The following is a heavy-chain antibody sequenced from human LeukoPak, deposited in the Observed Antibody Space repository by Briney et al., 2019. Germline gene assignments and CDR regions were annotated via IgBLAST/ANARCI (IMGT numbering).Heavy chain of an antibody. D-gene: IGHD2-15*01. CDR3: ARRHLGYCSGGSCSTMYYGMDV. CDR1: GGSISSSSYY. Sequence: SETLSLTCTVSGGSISSSSYYWGGIRQPPGTGLEWIGSICYSGSTYYNPSLKSRVTISVDTSKTQFSLKLTSVTAADTAVYYCARRHLGYCSGGSCSTMYYGMDVWGQGTTVTVSS. J-gene: IGHJ6*02. V-gene: IGHV4-39*01. CDR2: ICYSGST.